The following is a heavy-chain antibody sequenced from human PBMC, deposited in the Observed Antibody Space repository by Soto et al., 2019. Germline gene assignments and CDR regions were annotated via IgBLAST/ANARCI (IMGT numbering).Heavy chain of an antibody. CDR2: IRSNPDGGST. Sequence: EVQLVESGGGLVRPGGSFRLPCEASGFPFHNPWMSWVRQAQGRGLEWLAGIRSNPDGGSTDYAAPVKGRFTISRDDSKTTVYLQMNSLETEDTAVYYCTTDPSYITTYTGGMDVWGQGTTVTVSS. V-gene: IGHV3-15*01. J-gene: IGHJ6*02. D-gene: IGHD2-21*01. CDR1: GFPFHNPW. CDR3: TTDPSYITTYTGGMDV.